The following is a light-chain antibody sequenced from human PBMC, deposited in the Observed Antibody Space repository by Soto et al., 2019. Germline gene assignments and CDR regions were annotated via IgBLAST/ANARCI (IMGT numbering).Light chain of an antibody. CDR1: QSLLYRDGKSY. J-gene: IGKJ2*01. Sequence: DIVMTQSPLSLPVTPGEPASISCRSSQSLLYRDGKSYLDWYVQKSGRSPKLLIYLAFNQASGGRDRLSGSVAGTDFTLKISRVEAEYVGVYYCMQALQTPGTFGQRTKLEIK. CDR3: MQALQTPGT. CDR2: LAF. V-gene: IGKV2-28*01.